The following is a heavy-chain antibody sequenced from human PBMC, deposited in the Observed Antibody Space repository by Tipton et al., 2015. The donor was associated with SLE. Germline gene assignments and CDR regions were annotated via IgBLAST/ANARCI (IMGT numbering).Heavy chain of an antibody. V-gene: IGHV4-4*07. J-gene: IGHJ4*02. CDR3: VKSYDTSGWRAGDF. D-gene: IGHD3-22*01. CDR1: YASISSYY. CDR2: IHSSGST. Sequence: PGLVKPSETLSLTCTISYASISSYYWSWIRQSAGKGLEWIGQIHSSGSTSYNPSLKNRVSISEDMSKNQVSLKLSSVTAADTALYYCVKSYDTSGWRAGDFWGQGILVSVTS.